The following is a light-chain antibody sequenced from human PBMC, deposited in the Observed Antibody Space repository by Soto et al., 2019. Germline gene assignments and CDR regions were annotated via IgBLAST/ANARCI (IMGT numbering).Light chain of an antibody. J-gene: IGKJ1*01. CDR2: GAS. CDR1: QSLTRN. V-gene: IGKV3-20*01. CDR3: QQYGSSPRT. Sequence: EIVMTQSPGTLSVSPGERVTLSCRASQSLTRNLAWYQHKPGQSPRLLIYGASGRATGIPDRFSGSGSGTDFTLTISRLEPEDFAVYYCQQYGSSPRTFGQGTKVDIK.